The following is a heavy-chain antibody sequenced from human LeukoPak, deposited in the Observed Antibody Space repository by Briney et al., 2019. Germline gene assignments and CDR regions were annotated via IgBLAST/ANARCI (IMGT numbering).Heavy chain of an antibody. CDR3: ARGKVDGYNQAEFDY. D-gene: IGHD5-24*01. V-gene: IGHV4-4*02. J-gene: IGHJ4*02. CDR1: GGSISSSNW. Sequence: SETLSLTCAVSGGSISSSNWWSWVRQPPGKGLEWIGEIYPSGSTNYNPSLKSRVTISVDKSKNQFSLKLSSVTAADTAVYYCARGKVDGYNQAEFDYWGQGTLVTVSS. CDR2: IYPSGST.